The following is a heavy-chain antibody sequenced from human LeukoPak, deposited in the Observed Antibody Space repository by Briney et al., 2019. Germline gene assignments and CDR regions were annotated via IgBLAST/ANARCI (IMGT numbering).Heavy chain of an antibody. Sequence: SETLSLTCTVSGGSISSYYWSWIRQPAGKGLEWIGRIYTSGSTNYNPSLKSRVTMSVDTSKNQFSLKLSSVTAADTAVYYCARDQRSGYPSYYYYYYMDVWGKGTTVTVSS. CDR1: GGSISSYY. D-gene: IGHD5-12*01. J-gene: IGHJ6*03. CDR3: ARDQRSGYPSYYYYYYMDV. CDR2: IYTSGST. V-gene: IGHV4-4*07.